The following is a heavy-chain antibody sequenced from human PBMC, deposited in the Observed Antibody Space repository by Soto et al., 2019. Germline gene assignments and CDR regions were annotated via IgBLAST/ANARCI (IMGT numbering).Heavy chain of an antibody. CDR2: IYYSGST. CDR3: ARHSSPRSSNFDY. J-gene: IGHJ4*02. D-gene: IGHD2-2*01. CDR1: GGSISSSSYY. V-gene: IGHV4-39*01. Sequence: QLQLQESGPGLVKPSETLSLTCTVSGGSISSSSYYWGWIRQHPGKGLEWIGSIYYSGSTYYNLSLKSRVTIAVDTSKNQFSRKLSSVTAADPAVYYCARHSSPRSSNFDYWGLGTLVTVSS.